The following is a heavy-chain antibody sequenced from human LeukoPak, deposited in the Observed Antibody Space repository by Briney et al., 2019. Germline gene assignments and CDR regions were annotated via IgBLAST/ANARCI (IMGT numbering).Heavy chain of an antibody. D-gene: IGHD3-10*01. J-gene: IGHJ4*02. CDR2: ISTDGRST. V-gene: IGHV3-74*01. CDR1: GFTFSSYW. Sequence: PGGSLRLSCAASGFTFSSYWMHWVRQPPGKGLVWLSRISTDGRSTNYADSVKRRFTISRDNARNTRYLRMNSLRAEDTAVYYCLRDLIRGDQGTLVTVSS. CDR3: LRDLIR.